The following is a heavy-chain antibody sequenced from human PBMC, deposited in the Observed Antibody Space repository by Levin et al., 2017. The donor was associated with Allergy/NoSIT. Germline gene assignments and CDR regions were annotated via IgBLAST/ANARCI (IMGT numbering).Heavy chain of an antibody. CDR1: GGSISSGDYY. J-gene: IGHJ4*02. D-gene: IGHD3-3*01. Sequence: SETLSLTCTVSGGSISSGDYYWSWIRQPPGKGLEWIGYIYYSGSTYYNPSLKSRVTISVDTSKNQFSLKLSSVTAADTAVYYCASTLTSFGVGIPGYWGQGTLVTVSS. CDR3: ASTLTSFGVGIPGY. V-gene: IGHV4-30-4*01. CDR2: IYYSGST.